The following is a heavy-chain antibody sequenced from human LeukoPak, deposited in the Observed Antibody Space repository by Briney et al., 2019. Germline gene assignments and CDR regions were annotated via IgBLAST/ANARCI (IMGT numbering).Heavy chain of an antibody. CDR1: GFTFSSYS. CDR3: ARDLVVAKGGYYFDY. Sequence: GGSLRLSCAASGFTFSSYSMNWVRQAPGKGLEWVSSISSSSSYIYYADSVKGRFTISRGNAKNSLYLQMNSLRAEDTAVYYCARDLVVAKGGYYFDYWGQGTLVTVSS. V-gene: IGHV3-21*01. D-gene: IGHD3-22*01. CDR2: ISSSSSYI. J-gene: IGHJ4*02.